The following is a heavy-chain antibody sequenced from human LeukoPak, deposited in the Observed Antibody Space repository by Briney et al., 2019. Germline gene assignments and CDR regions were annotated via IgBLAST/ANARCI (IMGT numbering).Heavy chain of an antibody. J-gene: IGHJ3*02. V-gene: IGHV4-31*03. D-gene: IGHD3-22*01. CDR2: IYYSGST. CDR3: AREGAYYDSSGGAFDI. CDR1: GGSINSGGYY. Sequence: TLSLTCTVSGGSINSGGYYWSWIRQHPGKGLEWIGYIYYSGSTYYNPSLKSRVTISVDTSKNQSSLKLSSVTAADTAVYYCAREGAYYDSSGGAFDIWGQGTMVTVSS.